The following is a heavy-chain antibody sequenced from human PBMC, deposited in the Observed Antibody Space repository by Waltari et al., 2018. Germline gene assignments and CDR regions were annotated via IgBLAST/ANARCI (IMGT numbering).Heavy chain of an antibody. D-gene: IGHD2-15*01. CDR3: ARAGHLAILGDYYYGMDV. CDR2: INAGNAYT. Sequence: QVQLVQSGAEVKKPGAPVKVSCKASGYTFSNFAIHWVRQAPGPGLEWVGGINAGNAYTQYSQKFQGRVTMTTDTSTSTAYMELRSLRSDDTAVYYCARAGHLAILGDYYYGMDVWGQGTTVTVSS. V-gene: IGHV1-3*01. J-gene: IGHJ6*02. CDR1: GYTFSNFA.